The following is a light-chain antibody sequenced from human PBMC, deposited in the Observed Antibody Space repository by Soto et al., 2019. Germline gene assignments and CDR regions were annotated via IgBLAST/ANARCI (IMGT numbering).Light chain of an antibody. CDR3: QQYYSYPPT. J-gene: IGKJ1*01. CDR2: AAS. Sequence: AIRMTQSPSSFSASTGDRVTITCRASQGISSYLAWYQQKPGKAPKLLIYAASTLQSGVPSRFSGSGSGTVFTLTISCLQSEDFATYYCQQYYSYPPTFVQGTKVEIK. V-gene: IGKV1-8*01. CDR1: QGISSY.